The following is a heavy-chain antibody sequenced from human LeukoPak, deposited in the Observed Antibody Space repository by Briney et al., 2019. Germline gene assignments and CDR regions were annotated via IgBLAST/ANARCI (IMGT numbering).Heavy chain of an antibody. CDR3: AKNVVVKRYFDY. V-gene: IGHV3-23*01. D-gene: IGHD2-15*01. Sequence: AGSLRLSCAASGFTFSNHAMSWVRQAPGKGLQWVSVISGSGRTTEYADSVKGRFTISRDNSKNTLSLQMNSLRVEDTAIYYCAKNVVVKRYFDYWGQGTLITVSS. CDR2: ISGSGRTT. J-gene: IGHJ4*02. CDR1: GFTFSNHA.